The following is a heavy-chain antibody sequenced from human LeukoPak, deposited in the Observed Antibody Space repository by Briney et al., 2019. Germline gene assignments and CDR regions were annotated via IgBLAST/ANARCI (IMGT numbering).Heavy chain of an antibody. Sequence: ASVKVSCKTSGYTFTTYGVSWVRQAPGQGLEWMGWIGGHNGITSYAQNVQGRVAMTTDSSTSTAYMELRSLTSEDTAVYYCARSGATVTTHFDSWGQGTLVTVSS. CDR1: GYTFTTYG. V-gene: IGHV1-18*01. J-gene: IGHJ4*02. CDR2: IGGHNGIT. CDR3: ARSGATVTTHFDS. D-gene: IGHD4-17*01.